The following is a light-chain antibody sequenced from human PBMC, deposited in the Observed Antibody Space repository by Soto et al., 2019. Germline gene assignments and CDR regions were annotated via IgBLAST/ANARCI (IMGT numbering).Light chain of an antibody. J-gene: IGKJ4*01. CDR2: DAS. V-gene: IGKV3-11*01. CDR3: EQRSNWPPIT. CDR1: QSVSKY. Sequence: EIVLTQSPATLSLSPGERATLSCRASQSVSKYLAWYQQKPGQAPRLLIHDASNRATGIPARFSGSESGTDVDLTISSLEPEDFGVYYCEQRSNWPPITFGGGTKVEIK.